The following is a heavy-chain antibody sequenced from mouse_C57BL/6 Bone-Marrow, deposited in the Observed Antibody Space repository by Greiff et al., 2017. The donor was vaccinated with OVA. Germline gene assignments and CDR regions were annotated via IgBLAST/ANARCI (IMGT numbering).Heavy chain of an antibody. V-gene: IGHV1-69*01. D-gene: IGHD2-3*01. CDR3: AREGGYYPFAY. CDR1: GYTFTSYW. Sequence: VQLQQPGAELVMPGASVKLSCKASGYTFTSYWMHWVKQRPGQGLEWIGEIDPSDSYTNYNQKFKGKSTLTVDKSSSTAYMQLSSLTSEDSAVYYCAREGGYYPFAYWGQGTLVTVSA. CDR2: IDPSDSYT. J-gene: IGHJ3*01.